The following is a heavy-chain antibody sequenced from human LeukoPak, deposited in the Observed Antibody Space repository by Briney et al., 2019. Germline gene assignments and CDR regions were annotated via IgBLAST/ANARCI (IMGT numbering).Heavy chain of an antibody. CDR2: ISGSGGST. Sequence: PGGSLRLSCAASGFTFSSYGITWVRQAPGKGLEWVSGISGSGGSTYYEDSVKGRSTISRDNSKNTLYLQMDSLRAEDTAVYYCAKNSGGTCYSHLDYWGQGTLVTVSS. CDR1: GFTFSSYG. V-gene: IGHV3-23*01. CDR3: AKNSGGTCYSHLDY. J-gene: IGHJ4*02. D-gene: IGHD2-15*01.